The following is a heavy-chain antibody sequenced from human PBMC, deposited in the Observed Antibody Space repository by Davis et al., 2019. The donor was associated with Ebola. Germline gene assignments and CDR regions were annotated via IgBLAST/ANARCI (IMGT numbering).Heavy chain of an antibody. CDR1: GYTFTSYY. D-gene: IGHD6-13*01. CDR2: INPSGGST. CDR3: ARELIVIMAAAGTGAGDYYYYGMDV. J-gene: IGHJ6*02. V-gene: IGHV1-46*03. Sequence: ASVKVSCKASGYTFTSYYMHWVRQAPGQGLEWMGIINPSGGSTSYAQKFQGRVTMTRDTSTSTVYMELSSLRSEDTAVYYCARELIVIMAAAGTGAGDYYYYGMDVWGQGTTVTVSS.